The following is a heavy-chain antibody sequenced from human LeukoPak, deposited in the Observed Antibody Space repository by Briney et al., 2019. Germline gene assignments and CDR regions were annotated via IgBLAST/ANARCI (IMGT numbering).Heavy chain of an antibody. CDR1: GGSISSGDYY. D-gene: IGHD5-18*01. CDR3: AREEDTAMVRGSGSFDY. Sequence: SETLSLTCTVSGGSISSGDYYWSWIRQPPGKGLEWIGYIYYSGSTYYNPSLKSRVTISVDTSKNQFSLKLSSVTAADTAVYDCAREEDTAMVRGSGSFDYWGQGTLVTVSS. J-gene: IGHJ4*02. CDR2: IYYSGST. V-gene: IGHV4-30-4*08.